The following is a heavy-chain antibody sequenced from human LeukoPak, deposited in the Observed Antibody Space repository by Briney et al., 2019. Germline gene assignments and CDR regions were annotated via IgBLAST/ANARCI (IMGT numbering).Heavy chain of an antibody. Sequence: ASVKVSCKASGGTFSSYTISWVRQAPGQGLEWMGRIIPILGIANYAQKFQGRVTITADKSTSTAYMELSSLRSEDTAVYYCARGLGDYDSSGYYYDNYYGMDVWGQGTTVTVSS. D-gene: IGHD3-22*01. CDR3: ARGLGDYDSSGYYYDNYYGMDV. J-gene: IGHJ6*02. CDR2: IIPILGIA. CDR1: GGTFSSYT. V-gene: IGHV1-69*02.